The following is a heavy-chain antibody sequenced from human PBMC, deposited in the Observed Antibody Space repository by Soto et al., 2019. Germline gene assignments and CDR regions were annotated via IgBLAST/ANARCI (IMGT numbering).Heavy chain of an antibody. CDR3: ARGDGDYSSYPYYYYGMDV. D-gene: IGHD4-4*01. CDR2: MNPNSGNT. V-gene: IGHV1-8*01. Sequence: QVQLVQSGAEVKKPGASVKVSCKASGYTFTSYDINWVRQATGQGLEWMGWMNPNSGNTGYAQKFLGRVTMTRNTSISTAYMELSSLRSEDTAVYYCARGDGDYSSYPYYYYGMDVGGQGTTVTVSS. CDR1: GYTFTSYD. J-gene: IGHJ6*02.